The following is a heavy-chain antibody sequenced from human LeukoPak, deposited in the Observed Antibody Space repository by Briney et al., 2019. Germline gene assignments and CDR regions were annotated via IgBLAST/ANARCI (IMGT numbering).Heavy chain of an antibody. V-gene: IGHV4-34*01. D-gene: IGHD3-10*01. CDR1: GGSFSGYY. J-gene: IGHJ6*03. CDR2: ISHSGST. CDR3: ARVFDSGSQAYFYYMDV. Sequence: SETLSLTCAVYGGSFSGYYWSWIRQPPGKGLEWIGEISHSGSTNYNPSLKSRVTISVDTSKNQFSLKVSSVTAADTAVYYCARVFDSGSQAYFYYMDVWGKGTTVTIFS.